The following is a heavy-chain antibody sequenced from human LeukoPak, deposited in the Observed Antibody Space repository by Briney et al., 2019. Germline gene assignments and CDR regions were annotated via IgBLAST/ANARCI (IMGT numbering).Heavy chain of an antibody. CDR1: GFSFGSFT. Sequence: GGSLRLSCEASGFSFGSFTMSWVRQAPGKGLEWVSDISGSGGNTYYADSVKGRPTISRDDSKNTLYLQMNSLRAEDTAIYYCARAGSISWYDYWGQGTLVTVSS. CDR2: ISGSGGNT. CDR3: ARAGSISWYDY. J-gene: IGHJ4*02. D-gene: IGHD6-13*01. V-gene: IGHV3-23*01.